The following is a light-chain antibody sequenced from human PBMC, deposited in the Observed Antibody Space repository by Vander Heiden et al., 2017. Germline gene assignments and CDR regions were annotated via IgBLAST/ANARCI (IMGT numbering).Light chain of an antibody. CDR2: WAS. CDR1: QSVFYSSNNKNS. J-gene: IGKJ5*01. V-gene: IGKV4-1*01. CDR3: HQYHSTPHT. Sequence: DIVMTQSPDSLALSLGERATINCKSSQSVFYSSNNKNSLAWYQQKPGLPPKLLIYWASTRESGVPDRFSGSGSGTDFTLTISSLRDEDVAVYYCHQYHSTPHTFGQGTRLEIK.